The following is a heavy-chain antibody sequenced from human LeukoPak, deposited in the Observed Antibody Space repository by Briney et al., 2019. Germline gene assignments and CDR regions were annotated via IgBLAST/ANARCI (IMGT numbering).Heavy chain of an antibody. CDR1: GGSISSSPYY. J-gene: IGHJ4*02. Sequence: SETLSLTCTVSGGSISSSPYYWGWIRQPPGKGLEWIGEINHSGSTNYNPSLKSRVTISVDTSKNQFSLKLSSVTAADTAVYYCARALYSGSYFDYWGQGTLVTVSS. CDR2: INHSGST. V-gene: IGHV4-39*07. D-gene: IGHD1-26*01. CDR3: ARALYSGSYFDY.